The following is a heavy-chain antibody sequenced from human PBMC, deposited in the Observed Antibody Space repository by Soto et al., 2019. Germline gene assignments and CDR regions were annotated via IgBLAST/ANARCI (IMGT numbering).Heavy chain of an antibody. CDR3: ARGLRIAARVFDC. CDR2: ISSSRTYT. CDR1: GFIFSDYY. D-gene: IGHD6-6*01. J-gene: IGHJ4*02. Sequence: QEQLVESGGGLVKPGESPRLSCAASGFIFSDYYMSWIRQAPGKGLEWVSYISSSRTYTNYADSVKGRFTIARDNAKNSLYLQMNSLRAEDTAVYYCARGLRIAARVFDCWGQGTQVTVSS. V-gene: IGHV3-11*06.